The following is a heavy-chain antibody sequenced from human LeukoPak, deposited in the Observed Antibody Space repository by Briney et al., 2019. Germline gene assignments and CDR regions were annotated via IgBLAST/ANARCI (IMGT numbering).Heavy chain of an antibody. D-gene: IGHD3-3*01. CDR2: TSSSSSYI. CDR1: GFTFSSYS. V-gene: IGHV3-21*01. J-gene: IGHJ3*02. CDR3: ARALDHYDFWSGYYGLDI. Sequence: GGSLRLSCAASGFTFSSYSMNWVRQAPGKGLEWVSSTSSSSSYIYYADSVKGRFTISRDNAKNSLYLQMNSLRAEDTAVYYCARALDHYDFWSGYYGLDIWGQGTMVTVSS.